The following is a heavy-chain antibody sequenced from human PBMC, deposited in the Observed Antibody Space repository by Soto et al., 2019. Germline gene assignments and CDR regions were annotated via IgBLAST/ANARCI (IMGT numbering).Heavy chain of an antibody. CDR2: VSKSDYT. CDR3: AREDSIIIPAGSDF. J-gene: IGHJ4*02. Sequence: GGSLRLSCVVSGFTFNNYGINWVRQAPGKGLEWVSTVSKSDYTYYSDSVKGRFTTSRDNAKNTVSLHMNTLRAEDTAVYYCAREDSIIIPAGSDFWGQGPLVTVSS. V-gene: IGHV3-21*04. CDR1: GFTFNNYG. D-gene: IGHD2-2*01.